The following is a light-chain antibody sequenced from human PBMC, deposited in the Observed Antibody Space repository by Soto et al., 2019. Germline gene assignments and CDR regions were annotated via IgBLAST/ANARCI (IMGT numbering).Light chain of an antibody. CDR1: QSISGN. CDR2: GAS. Sequence: EIEMTQSPATLSVSPGERATLSCRASQSISGNLAWYQQKPGQAPRLLIYGASTRATGIPARFSGSGSGTEFTLTISSLQSEDFAVYYCQQYNTWPRTFGQGTKVDIK. V-gene: IGKV3-15*01. CDR3: QQYNTWPRT. J-gene: IGKJ1*01.